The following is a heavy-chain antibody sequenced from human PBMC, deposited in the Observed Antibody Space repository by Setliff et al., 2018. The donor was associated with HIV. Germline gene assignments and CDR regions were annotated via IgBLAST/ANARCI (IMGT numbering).Heavy chain of an antibody. D-gene: IGHD2-2*01. Sequence: TLSLTCAVYGGPLSGHYWSWIRQPPGQGMEWIGETSHSGKTNYNPSLKSRVTISVDTSKNQFSLKLTSVTAADTAVYYCVTSSSWSSRLNFWGPGMLVTVSS. V-gene: IGHV4-34*01. J-gene: IGHJ4*02. CDR3: VTSSSWSSRLNF. CDR2: TSHSGKT. CDR1: GGPLSGHY.